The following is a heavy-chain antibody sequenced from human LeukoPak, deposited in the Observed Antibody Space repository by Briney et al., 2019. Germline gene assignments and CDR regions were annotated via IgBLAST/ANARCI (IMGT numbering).Heavy chain of an antibody. V-gene: IGHV3-23*01. CDR3: STLTSRGLSDS. J-gene: IGHJ4*02. CDR1: GFTFSTYA. D-gene: IGHD4-11*01. CDR2: ISGDGGGT. Sequence: GGSLRLSCASSGFTFSTYAMSWVRQAPGKGLEWVSSISGDGGGTYYADSVKGRFTISRDNSKNTLSLQMNSLRAEDTAIYYCSTLTSRGLSDSWGQGTLVTVSS.